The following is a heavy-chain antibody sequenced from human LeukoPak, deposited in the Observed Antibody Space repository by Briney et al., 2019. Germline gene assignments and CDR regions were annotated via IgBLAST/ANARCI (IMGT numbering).Heavy chain of an antibody. J-gene: IGHJ4*02. V-gene: IGHV3-30*04. D-gene: IGHD6-6*01. Sequence: PGGSLRLSCAASGFTFSSYAMHWVRQAPGKGLEWVAVISYDGSNKYYADSVKGRFTISRDNSKNTLYLQMNSLRAEDTAVYYCARDSWSDSSSSFLDYWGQGTLVTVSS. CDR2: ISYDGSNK. CDR1: GFTFSSYA. CDR3: ARDSWSDSSSSFLDY.